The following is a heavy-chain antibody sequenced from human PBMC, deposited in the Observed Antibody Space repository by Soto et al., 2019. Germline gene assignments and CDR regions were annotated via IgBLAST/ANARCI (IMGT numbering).Heavy chain of an antibody. CDR3: ARGGKHCTNARCSFYGMDV. CDR1: GYTFTSYG. Sequence: QVQLVQSGAEVKKPGASVKVSCKASGYTFTSYGISWVRQAPGQGLEWMGWISAYNGNTNYAQKFQGRVTMTTDTSTSTTYTALRSPRSNDSDVYYSARGGKHCTNARCSFYGMDVWGQGTTVTVSS. D-gene: IGHD2-8*01. V-gene: IGHV1-18*01. J-gene: IGHJ6*02. CDR2: ISAYNGNT.